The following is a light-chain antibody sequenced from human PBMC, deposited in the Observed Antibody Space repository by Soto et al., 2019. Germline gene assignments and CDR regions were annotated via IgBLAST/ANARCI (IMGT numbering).Light chain of an antibody. V-gene: IGKV3-11*01. CDR2: DAS. CDR1: QNVSTY. J-gene: IGKJ3*01. Sequence: EIVLTQSPATLSLSPGERATLSCRASQNVSTYLAWYQQKPGQAPRLLIYDASNRATGIPARFSGSGSGTDFTLTISSLEPEYFAVYYCQQRTNRLTFGPGTKVDIK. CDR3: QQRTNRLT.